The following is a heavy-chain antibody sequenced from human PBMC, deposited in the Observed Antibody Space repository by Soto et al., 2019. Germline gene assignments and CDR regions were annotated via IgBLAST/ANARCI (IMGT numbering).Heavy chain of an antibody. Sequence: SETLSLTCTVSGGSISSYYWSWIRQPPGKGLEWIGYIYYSGSTNYNPSLKSRVTISVDTSKNQFSLKLSSVTAADTAVYYCARDAPPTVTTGVYFDYWGQGTLVTVSS. CDR2: IYYSGST. J-gene: IGHJ4*02. V-gene: IGHV4-59*01. CDR1: GGSISSYY. CDR3: ARDAPPTVTTGVYFDY. D-gene: IGHD4-17*01.